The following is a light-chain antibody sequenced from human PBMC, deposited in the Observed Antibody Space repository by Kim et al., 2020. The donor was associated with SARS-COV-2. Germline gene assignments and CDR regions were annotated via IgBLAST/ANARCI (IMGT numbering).Light chain of an antibody. CDR2: DAS. CDR3: QHRRGGQVT. CDR1: QSVSSNF. V-gene: IGKV3D-20*02. Sequence: IVLTQSPGTLSLSPGERATLSCRASQSVSSNFLAWYQQKPGQVPSLLIYDASSRATGIPDRFGGGGSGTDFTLTISSLGPEDFAVYYCQHRRGGQVTFAEGTKVDIK. J-gene: IGKJ4*01.